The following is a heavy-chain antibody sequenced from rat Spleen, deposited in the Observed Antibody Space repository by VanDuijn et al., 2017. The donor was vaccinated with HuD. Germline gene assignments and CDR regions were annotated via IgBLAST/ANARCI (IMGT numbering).Heavy chain of an antibody. CDR3: ARQDTSYMTYNWFAY. J-gene: IGHJ3*01. CDR1: GFTFSNYD. D-gene: IGHD1-12*01. V-gene: IGHV5-25*01. Sequence: EVQLVESGGGLVQPVRSMKLSCAASGFTFSNYDMAWARQAPKKGVEWVVTITTSGSRTYYPDSVKGRFAISRDNAKSSLYLQMNSLKSEDTATYYCARQDTSYMTYNWFAYWGQGTLVTVSS. CDR2: ITTSGSRT.